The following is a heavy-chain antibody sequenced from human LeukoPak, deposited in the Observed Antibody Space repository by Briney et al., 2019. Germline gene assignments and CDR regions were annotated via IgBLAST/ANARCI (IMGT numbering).Heavy chain of an antibody. J-gene: IGHJ4*02. CDR1: GGSMSSSSYY. Sequence: PSETLSLTCTVSGGSMSSSSYYWGWIRQPPGKGLEWIGSIYYSGSTYYNPSLKSRVTISVDTSKNQFSLKLTSVTAADTAVYYCARGKSGYCSGGSCRHYFDYWGQGTLVTVSS. CDR2: IYYSGST. CDR3: ARGKSGYCSGGSCRHYFDY. V-gene: IGHV4-39*07. D-gene: IGHD2-15*01.